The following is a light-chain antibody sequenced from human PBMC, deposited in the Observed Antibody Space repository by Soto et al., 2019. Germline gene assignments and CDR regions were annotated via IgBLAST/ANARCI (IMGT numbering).Light chain of an antibody. V-gene: IGLV2-11*01. Sequence: QAVVTQPRSVSGSPGQSVAISCTGIGGFDFVSWYQQYPGKASKLMIYDVTNRPSGVPDRFSASKSGDTASLTISGLQAEDEADYYCCSYTGSYSVFGGGTKLTVL. CDR1: GGFDF. CDR2: DVT. CDR3: CSYTGSYSV. J-gene: IGLJ3*02.